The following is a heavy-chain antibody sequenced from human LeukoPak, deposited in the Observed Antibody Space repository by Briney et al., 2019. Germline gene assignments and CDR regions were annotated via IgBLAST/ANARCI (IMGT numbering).Heavy chain of an antibody. Sequence: GGSLRLSCAASGFTFSSYEMNWVRQAPGKGLEWVGFIRSKAYGGTTEYAASVKGRFTISRDDSKSIAYLQTNSLKTEDTAVYYCTIIAAAEYWGQGTLVTVSS. V-gene: IGHV3-49*04. CDR1: GFTFSSYE. CDR3: TIIAAAEY. D-gene: IGHD6-13*01. J-gene: IGHJ4*02. CDR2: IRSKAYGGTT.